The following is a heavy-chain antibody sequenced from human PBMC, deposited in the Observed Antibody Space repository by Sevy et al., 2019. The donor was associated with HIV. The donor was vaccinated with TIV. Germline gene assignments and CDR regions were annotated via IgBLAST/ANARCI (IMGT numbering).Heavy chain of an antibody. CDR2: IFSSGST. D-gene: IGHD6-19*01. J-gene: IGHJ4*02. Sequence: GGSLRLSCAISGFTVNDKYIIWVRQAPGKGLEWVSVIFSSGSTYYADSAKGRFTISRDNSKNTVDLQMNSLRAKDTAVYYCVSLFLSYRSGWSYFDYWGQGTLVTVSS. CDR1: GFTVNDKY. CDR3: VSLFLSYRSGWSYFDY. V-gene: IGHV3-66*02.